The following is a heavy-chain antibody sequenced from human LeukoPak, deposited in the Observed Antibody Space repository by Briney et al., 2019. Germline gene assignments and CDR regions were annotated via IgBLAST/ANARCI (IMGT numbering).Heavy chain of an antibody. CDR2: IYYSGST. D-gene: IGHD6-6*01. J-gene: IGHJ6*03. CDR1: GGSISSSSYY. V-gene: IGHV4-39*07. Sequence: SETLSLTCTVSGGSISSSSYYWGWIRQPPGKGLEWIGSIYYSGSTYYNPSLKSRVTISVDTSKNQFSLKLSSVTAADTAVYYCARVASSNPLYYYYYYMDVWGKGTTVTVSS. CDR3: ARVASSNPLYYYYYYMDV.